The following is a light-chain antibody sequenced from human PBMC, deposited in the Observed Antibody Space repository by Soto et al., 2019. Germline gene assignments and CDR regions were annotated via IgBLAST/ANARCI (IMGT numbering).Light chain of an antibody. Sequence: DIQMTQSPSSLSASVGDRVTITCRASLTIGDSLSWFQQKAGKPPTLLIYGASALQSGVPARFSGSGSGTAFPLTLSNMQREDFATYYCLQTYKLPRTFGQGTKVEFK. J-gene: IGKJ1*01. CDR2: GAS. CDR3: LQTYKLPRT. V-gene: IGKV1-39*01. CDR1: LTIGDS.